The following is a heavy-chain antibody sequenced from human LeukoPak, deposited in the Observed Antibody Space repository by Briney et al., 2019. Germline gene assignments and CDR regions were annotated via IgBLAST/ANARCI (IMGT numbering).Heavy chain of an antibody. D-gene: IGHD2/OR15-2a*01. CDR2: IYYSGST. V-gene: IGHV4-59*01. J-gene: IGHJ4*02. Sequence: SETRSLTCTVSRGSISDYYWSWIRQPPGEGREWIGYIYYSGSTNYNPSLKSRVTISLDTSKNQFSLNLNSVTAAHTAVYYCARELKVGNTGYYFDYWGQGTLVTVSS. CDR1: RGSISDYY. CDR3: ARELKVGNTGYYFDY.